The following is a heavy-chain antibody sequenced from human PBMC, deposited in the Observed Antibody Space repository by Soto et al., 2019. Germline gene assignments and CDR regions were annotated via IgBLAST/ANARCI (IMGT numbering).Heavy chain of an antibody. CDR3: ARELYYYDSSGYYGDAFDI. Sequence: PSETLSLTCTVSGGSVHNGSYYCSWLRQPPGKGLEWIGYIYYTVTTNYNPSLKSHVTISVDTSKNQLSLKVKSVSAADTAVYYWARELYYYDSSGYYGDAFDIWGQGTMVTVSS. V-gene: IGHV4-61*01. J-gene: IGHJ3*02. CDR2: IYYTVTT. CDR1: GGSVHNGSYY. D-gene: IGHD3-22*01.